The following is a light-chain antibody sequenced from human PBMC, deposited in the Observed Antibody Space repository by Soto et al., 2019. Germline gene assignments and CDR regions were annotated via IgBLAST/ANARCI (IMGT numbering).Light chain of an antibody. Sequence: VMNPPPGAQSFCSGQIATLSSGASQSVSSTYLAWYKQKPGQATRIIIYGASTRATGIPDRFGSSGSRKDFTLTISRLEAEDFVVYYCQQWGSSSRTGGQGTKGDIK. J-gene: IGKJ1*01. CDR2: GAS. CDR3: QQWGSSSRT. CDR1: QSVSSTY. V-gene: IGKV3-20*01.